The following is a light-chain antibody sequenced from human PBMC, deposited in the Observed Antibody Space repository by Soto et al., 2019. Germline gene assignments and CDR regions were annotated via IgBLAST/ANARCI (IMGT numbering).Light chain of an antibody. J-gene: IGKJ1*01. CDR3: QQHGSGPWT. V-gene: IGKV3-20*01. CDR1: QSVSSNN. CDR2: VAS. Sequence: EIVLTQSPDTLSLSQGERATLSCRASQSVSSNNLAWYQHKPGQPPRLLIYVASRRATGIPDRFSGSGSGSEFTLTITRLEPEDFAVYHCQQHGSGPWTFGQGTKVEIK.